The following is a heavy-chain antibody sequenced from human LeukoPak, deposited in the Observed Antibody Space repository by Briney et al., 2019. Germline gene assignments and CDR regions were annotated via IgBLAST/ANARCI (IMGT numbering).Heavy chain of an antibody. J-gene: IGHJ3*02. V-gene: IGHV3-66*04. CDR2: IYSGGTT. D-gene: IGHD5/OR15-5a*01. Sequence: GGSLRLSCAVSGFTVSSNYISWVRQAPGKGLEWVSVIYSGGTTYYADSVKGRFTISRDNSKNTLYLQMNSLRAEDTAVYYCASQSTPVSPFDIWGQGTMVTVSS. CDR1: GFTVSSNY. CDR3: ASQSTPVSPFDI.